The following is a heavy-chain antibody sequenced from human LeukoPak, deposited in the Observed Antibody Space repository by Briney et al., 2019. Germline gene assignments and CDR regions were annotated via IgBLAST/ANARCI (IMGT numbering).Heavy chain of an antibody. CDR3: ANADGYYGSGSYDY. CDR2: IWYDGSNR. V-gene: IGHV3-33*06. D-gene: IGHD3-10*01. J-gene: IGHJ4*02. Sequence: GGSLRLSCAASGFTFSSYGMHWVRQAPGKGLEWVAVIWYDGSNRYYADSVKGRFTISRDNSKNTLYLQMNSLRAEDTAVYYWANADGYYGSGSYDYWGQGTLVTVSS. CDR1: GFTFSSYG.